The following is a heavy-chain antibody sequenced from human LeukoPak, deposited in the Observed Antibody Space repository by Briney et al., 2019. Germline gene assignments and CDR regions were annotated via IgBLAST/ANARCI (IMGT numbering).Heavy chain of an antibody. CDR3: ARGRGYSQSNWVDP. V-gene: IGHV3-23*01. J-gene: IGHJ5*02. CDR2: ISGSGGTT. D-gene: IGHD5-18*01. CDR1: GFTFSNYD. Sequence: GGSLRLSCAASGFTFSNYDMSWVRQAPGKGLEWVSGISGSGGTTYYADSVKGRFTISRDNSKNTLYLQMSSLRAEDTAVYYCARGRGYSQSNWVDPWGQGTMVTVSA.